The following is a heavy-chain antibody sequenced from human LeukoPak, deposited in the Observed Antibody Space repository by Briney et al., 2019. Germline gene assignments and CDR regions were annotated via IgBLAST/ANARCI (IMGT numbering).Heavy chain of an antibody. CDR2: ISYSWNP. J-gene: IGHJ4*02. Sequence: SDPLSLTCTVSGDFISSYYWSWIRQPPGKGLEGIGSISYSWNPKYSTSLKSPVTLSVEPSQNHFSSNLSSVTAADTAVYYCARHRRVTLGFFDYWGQGTLVTVSS. D-gene: IGHD3-10*01. V-gene: IGHV4-59*08. CDR3: ARHRRVTLGFFDY. CDR1: GDFISSYY.